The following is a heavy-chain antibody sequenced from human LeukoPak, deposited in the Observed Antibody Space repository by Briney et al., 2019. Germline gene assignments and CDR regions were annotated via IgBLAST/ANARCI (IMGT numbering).Heavy chain of an antibody. V-gene: IGHV1-8*02. Sequence: ASVKVSCKASGYTFTSYGISWVRQATGQGLEWMGWMNPNSGNTGYAQKFQGRVTMTRNTSITTAYMELSSLRSEDTAVYYCARGNKDYGDNARGLSDYWGQGTLVTVSS. J-gene: IGHJ4*02. CDR2: MNPNSGNT. CDR1: GYTFTSYG. CDR3: ARGNKDYGDNARGLSDY. D-gene: IGHD4-17*01.